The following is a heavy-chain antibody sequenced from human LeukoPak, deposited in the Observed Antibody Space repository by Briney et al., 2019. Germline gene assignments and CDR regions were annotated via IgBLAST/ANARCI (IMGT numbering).Heavy chain of an antibody. Sequence: SETLSLTCTVSGGSISSYYWSWLRQPPGKGLEWIGYISYSGSTNYNPSLKSRVTMSVDTSKNQFSLKLSSVTAADTAVYYCARENPSSTVDYWGQGTLVTVSS. D-gene: IGHD6-13*01. V-gene: IGHV4-59*12. CDR3: ARENPSSTVDY. CDR2: ISYSGST. J-gene: IGHJ4*02. CDR1: GGSISSYY.